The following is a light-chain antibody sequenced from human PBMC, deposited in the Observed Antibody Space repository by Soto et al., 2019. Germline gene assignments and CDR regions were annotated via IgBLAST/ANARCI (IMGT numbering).Light chain of an antibody. CDR3: QKYNSGLIT. Sequence: TQMTQSPLSLSASVGEKIIITCRASQVIGNYLAWYQQKPGKVPKLPIYGAYTLQSGVPSRFSGSGSGTDFTLTISSLQPEDVAIYYCQKYNSGLITFGQGTRLEIK. CDR1: QVIGNY. V-gene: IGKV1-27*01. J-gene: IGKJ5*01. CDR2: GAY.